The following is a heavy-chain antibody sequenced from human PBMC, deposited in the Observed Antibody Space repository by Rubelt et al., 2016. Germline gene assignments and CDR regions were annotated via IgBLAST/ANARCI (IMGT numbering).Heavy chain of an antibody. CDR3: ARGGSGGSPLDY. CDR2: IWYDGSNK. D-gene: IGHD2-15*01. Sequence: QVQLVESGGGVVQPGRSLRLSCAASGFTFSSYGMHWVRQAPGKGLEWVAVIWYDGSNKYYADSVKGRFTISRDNSKNTLYLQMNSLRAEDTAVYYGARGGSGGSPLDYWGQGTLVTVSS. CDR1: GFTFSSYG. V-gene: IGHV3-33*01. J-gene: IGHJ4*02.